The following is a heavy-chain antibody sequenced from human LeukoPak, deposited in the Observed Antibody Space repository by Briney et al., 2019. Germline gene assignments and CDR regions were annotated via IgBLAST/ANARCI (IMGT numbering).Heavy chain of an antibody. Sequence: GGSLRLSCAASGFTFSSYSMNWVRQAPGKGLEWVSSISSSSSYIYYADSVKGRFTISRDNAKNSLYLQMNSLRAEDTAVYYCARDRYYDILTGYSGYDDRDYWGQGTLVTVSS. J-gene: IGHJ4*02. V-gene: IGHV3-21*01. D-gene: IGHD3-9*01. CDR1: GFTFSSYS. CDR3: ARDRYYDILTGYSGYDDRDY. CDR2: ISSSSSYI.